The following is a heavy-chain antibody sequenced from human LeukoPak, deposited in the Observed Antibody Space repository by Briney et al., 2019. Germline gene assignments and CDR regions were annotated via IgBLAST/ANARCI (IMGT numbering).Heavy chain of an antibody. Sequence: GGSLRLSCAASGFTFGSYGMHWVRQAPGKGLEWVAVIWFDGSNKYYADSVKGRFTISRDNSKNTLYLQMSSLRAEDTAVYYCARSSSLPQDFDYWGQGTLVTVSS. CDR2: IWFDGSNK. V-gene: IGHV3-33*01. CDR3: ARSSSLPQDFDY. CDR1: GFTFGSYG. J-gene: IGHJ4*02. D-gene: IGHD6-13*01.